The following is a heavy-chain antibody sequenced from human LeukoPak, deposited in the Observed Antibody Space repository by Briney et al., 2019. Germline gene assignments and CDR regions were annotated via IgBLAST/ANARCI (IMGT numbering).Heavy chain of an antibody. V-gene: IGHV3-48*03. D-gene: IGHD6-19*01. CDR3: ARISGWYCDY. CDR1: GFTFSSYE. CDR2: ISSRGGTI. J-gene: IGHJ4*02. Sequence: GGSLRLSCAASGFTFSSYEMSWVCQAPGEGLEWISYISSRGGTIKYADSVKGRFTISRDNAKNSLYLQMNSLRAEDTAVYYGARISGWYCDYWGQGTLVTVSS.